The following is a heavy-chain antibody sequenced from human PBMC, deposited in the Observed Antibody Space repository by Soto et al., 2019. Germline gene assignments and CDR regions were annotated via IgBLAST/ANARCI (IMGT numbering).Heavy chain of an antibody. CDR2: SSAYNGNT. J-gene: IGHJ4*02. CDR3: SGDLGAGTGDY. D-gene: IGHD1-26*01. Sequence: QVQLVQSGAEVKKPGASVKVSCKASGYTFTSYGISWVRQAPVQGLEWMGWSSAYNGNTNYAQQLQGRVTMTTDTTTSTASTELRSLGSDGTAADYCSGDLGAGTGDYWGQGTLGTVPS. V-gene: IGHV1-18*01. CDR1: GYTFTSYG.